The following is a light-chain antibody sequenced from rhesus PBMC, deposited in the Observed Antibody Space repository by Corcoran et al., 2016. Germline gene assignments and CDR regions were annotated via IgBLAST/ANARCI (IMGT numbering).Light chain of an antibody. CDR1: QGITND. Sequence: DIQMTQSPSSLSTSVGDRVTITCRASQGITNDLAWYQQKPGETPKLLIYEESTLQSGIPSRFSGSGSGKDFTLTLSSLQPEDFATYYCQHYNRTPYTFGGGTKVELK. J-gene: IGKJ4*01. V-gene: IGKV1-25*01. CDR3: QHYNRTPYT. CDR2: EES.